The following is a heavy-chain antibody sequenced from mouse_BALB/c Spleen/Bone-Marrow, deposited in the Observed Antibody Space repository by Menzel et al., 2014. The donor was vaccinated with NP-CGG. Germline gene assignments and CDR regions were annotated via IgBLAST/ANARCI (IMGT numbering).Heavy chain of an antibody. D-gene: IGHD3-2*01. CDR3: ARSGDSSGYGFAY. CDR2: IYPGDGST. V-gene: IGHV1S56*01. Sequence: VQLVESGPELVKPGALVKISCKASGYTFTSYDINWVKQRPGQGLEWIGWIYPGDGSTKYNEKFKGKATLTADKSSSTAYMQLSCLTSENSAVYFCARSGDSSGYGFAYWGQGTLVTVSA. J-gene: IGHJ3*01. CDR1: GYTFTSYD.